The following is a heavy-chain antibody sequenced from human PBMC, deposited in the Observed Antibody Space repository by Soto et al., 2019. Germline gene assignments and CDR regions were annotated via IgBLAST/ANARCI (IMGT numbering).Heavy chain of an antibody. J-gene: IGHJ4*02. CDR1: GVTFSSYA. V-gene: IGHV3-23*01. CDR2: ISGSGGST. CDR3: AKDLTAAAGSPDFDY. D-gene: IGHD6-13*01. Sequence: GGSLRLSCAASGVTFSSYAMSWVRQAPGKGLEWVSAISGSGGSTYYADSVKGRFTISRDNSKNTLYLQMNSLRAEDTAVYYCAKDLTAAAGSPDFDYWGQGTLVTVSS.